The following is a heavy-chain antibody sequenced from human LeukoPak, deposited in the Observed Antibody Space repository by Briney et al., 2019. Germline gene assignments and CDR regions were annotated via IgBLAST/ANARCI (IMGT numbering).Heavy chain of an antibody. V-gene: IGHV3-53*01. CDR2: IYSGGST. CDR3: ARAKPKNMVRGLIMRRESRYYFDY. J-gene: IGHJ4*02. Sequence: GASVKVSCKASGYTFTSYYMHWVRQAPGKGLEWVSVIYSGGSTYYADSVKGRFTISRDNSKSTLYIQMNSLRAEDTAVYYCARAKPKNMVRGLIMRRESRYYFDYWGQGTLVTVSS. D-gene: IGHD3-10*01. CDR1: GYTFTSYY.